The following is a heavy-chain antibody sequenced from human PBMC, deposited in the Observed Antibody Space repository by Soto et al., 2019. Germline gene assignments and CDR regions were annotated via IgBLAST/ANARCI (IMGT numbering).Heavy chain of an antibody. J-gene: IGHJ4*02. CDR2: IVPILGVP. CDR3: ARDRYADGSESTIDY. Sequence: QVQLVQSGAEVKKPGSSVKVSCKASGGTFSSYTVSWVRQAPGQGLEWMGRIVPILGVPNYAQRFQGRVTITADKGTNTAYMELSSLRSEYTAVYYCARDRYADGSESTIDYWGQGTLVTVSS. V-gene: IGHV1-69*08. CDR1: GGTFSSYT. D-gene: IGHD3-10*01.